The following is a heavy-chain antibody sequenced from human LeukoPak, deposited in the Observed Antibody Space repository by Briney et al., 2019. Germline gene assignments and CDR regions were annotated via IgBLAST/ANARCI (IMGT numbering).Heavy chain of an antibody. CDR1: GGSISSGSYY. J-gene: IGHJ3*02. CDR2: INHSGST. V-gene: IGHV4-39*07. Sequence: SQTLSLTCTVSGGSISSGSYYWSWIRQPPGKGLEWIGEINHSGSTNYNPSLKSRVTISVDTSKNQFSLKLSSVTAADTAVYYCARSNAFDIWGQGTMVTVSS. CDR3: ARSNAFDI.